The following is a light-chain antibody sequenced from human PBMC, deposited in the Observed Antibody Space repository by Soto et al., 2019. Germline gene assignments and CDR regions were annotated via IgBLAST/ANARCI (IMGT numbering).Light chain of an antibody. V-gene: IGLV2-8*01. CDR3: SSYAGSNNLV. CDR1: SSAVGGYNY. CDR2: EVS. J-gene: IGLJ2*01. Sequence: QSALTQPPSASGSPGQSVTISCTGTSSAVGGYNYVSWYQQHPGKAPKLMIYEVSKRPSGVPDRFSGSKSGNTASLTVSGLRAEDEADYYCSSYAGSNNLVFGGGPKVTVL.